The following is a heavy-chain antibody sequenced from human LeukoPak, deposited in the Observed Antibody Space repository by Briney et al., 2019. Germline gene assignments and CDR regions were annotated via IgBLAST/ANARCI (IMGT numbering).Heavy chain of an antibody. Sequence: PSETLSLTCTVSGGSLNTYYWSWIRQPPGKGLEWLGYIYYSGSTNYNPSLKSRVTISVDTSKNQFSLKLSSVTAADTAVYYCARVITVRGVIFDYWGQGTLVTVSS. J-gene: IGHJ4*02. CDR3: ARVITVRGVIFDY. D-gene: IGHD3-16*01. CDR1: GGSLNTYY. CDR2: IYYSGST. V-gene: IGHV4-59*01.